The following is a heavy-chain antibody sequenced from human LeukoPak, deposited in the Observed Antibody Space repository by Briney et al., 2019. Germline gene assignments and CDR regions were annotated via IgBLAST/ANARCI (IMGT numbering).Heavy chain of an antibody. V-gene: IGHV3-7*03. CDR2: IKPDGSAK. J-gene: IGHJ6*03. CDR1: GFTFSSYW. D-gene: IGHD2-15*01. Sequence: GGSLRLSCAASGFTFSSYWMSGVRQARGRGLDGVANIKPDGSAKYYMDSVKGRFTISRDNAKNSLFLQMNSLRAEDTAVYYCARVLRYCSGGNCYSGGLGYMDVWGKGTTVTISS. CDR3: ARVLRYCSGGNCYSGGLGYMDV.